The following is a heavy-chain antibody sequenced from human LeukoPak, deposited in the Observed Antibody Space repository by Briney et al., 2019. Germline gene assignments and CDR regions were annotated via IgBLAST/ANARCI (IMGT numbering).Heavy chain of an antibody. V-gene: IGHV4-61*02. CDR2: IYTSGST. CDR1: GGSISSSSYY. CDR3: ARQTGSGLFILP. Sequence: SETLSLTCTVSGGSISSSSYYWSWIRQPAGKGLEWIGRIYTSGSTNYNPSLKSQVSISIDTSKNQFSLKLTSVTAADTAVYYCARQTGSGLFILPGGQGTLVTVSS. D-gene: IGHD3/OR15-3a*01. J-gene: IGHJ4*02.